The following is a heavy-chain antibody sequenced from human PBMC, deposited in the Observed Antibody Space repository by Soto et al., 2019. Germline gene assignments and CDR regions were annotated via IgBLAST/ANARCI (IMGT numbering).Heavy chain of an antibody. J-gene: IGHJ4*02. CDR3: ARGSSWAHFDY. D-gene: IGHD6-13*01. V-gene: IGHV1-3*04. CDR2: INTAKDNT. Sequence: QVQLVQSGAEVKKPGASVKVSCKPSGYTFTSYAIHWVRQAPGQGLEWMGWINTAKDNTQYSQNYQGRVTITRDTSARIVHMEVSSLRSEDTAVYYCARGSSWAHFDYWGQGTLVTVSS. CDR1: GYTFTSYA.